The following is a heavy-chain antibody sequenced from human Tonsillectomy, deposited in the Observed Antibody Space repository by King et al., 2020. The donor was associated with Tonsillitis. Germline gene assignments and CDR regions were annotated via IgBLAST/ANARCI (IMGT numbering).Heavy chain of an antibody. CDR2: ISSSANTI. D-gene: IGHD3-22*01. CDR1: GFTFSDYY. Sequence: VQLVESGGGLVKPGGSLRLSCAASGFTFSDYYMSWIRQAPGKGLEWVSYISSSANTIYYADSVKGRFTISRDNSKNSLYLQMNSLRAEDTAVYYCAREIYYNSSGYPFDYWGQGTLVTVSS. J-gene: IGHJ4*02. CDR3: AREIYYNSSGYPFDY. V-gene: IGHV3-11*01.